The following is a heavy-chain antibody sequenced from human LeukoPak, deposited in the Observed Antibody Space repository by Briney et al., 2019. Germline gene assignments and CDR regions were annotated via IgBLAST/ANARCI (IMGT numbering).Heavy chain of an antibody. V-gene: IGHV4-59*08. CDR3: ARHWRWLQLSGGFDY. CDR2: IYYSGST. D-gene: IGHD5-24*01. J-gene: IGHJ4*02. CDR1: GGSISSYY. Sequence: SETLSLTCTVSGGSISSYYWSWIRQPPGKGLEWIGYIYYSGSTNYNPSLKSRVTISVDTSKNQFSLKLSSVTAADTAVYYCARHWRWLQLSGGFDYWGQGTLVTVSS.